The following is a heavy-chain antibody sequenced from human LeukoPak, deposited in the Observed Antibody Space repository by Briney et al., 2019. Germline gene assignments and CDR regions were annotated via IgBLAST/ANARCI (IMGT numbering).Heavy chain of an antibody. J-gene: IGHJ4*02. V-gene: IGHV1-46*01. CDR2: INPSGGST. Sequence: ASVKVSCKASGYTFTSYYMHWVRQAPGQGLEWMGIINPSGGSTNYAQKFQGRVTITADESTSTAYMELSSLRSEDTAVYYCARGGIAVAGIDYWGQGTLVTVSS. CDR3: ARGGIAVAGIDY. CDR1: GYTFTSYY. D-gene: IGHD6-19*01.